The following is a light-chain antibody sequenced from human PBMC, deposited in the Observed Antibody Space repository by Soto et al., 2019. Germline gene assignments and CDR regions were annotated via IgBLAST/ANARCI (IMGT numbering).Light chain of an antibody. Sequence: QSALTQPASVSGSPGQSITISCTGTSSDVGGYNYVSWYQQHPGKAPKLMIYDVSDRPSGVSTRFSGSKSGNTASLTISGLQAEGEADYYCSSYTSTSTPGVFGTGTKVTVL. J-gene: IGLJ1*01. CDR1: SSDVGGYNY. CDR3: SSYTSTSTPGV. V-gene: IGLV2-14*01. CDR2: DVS.